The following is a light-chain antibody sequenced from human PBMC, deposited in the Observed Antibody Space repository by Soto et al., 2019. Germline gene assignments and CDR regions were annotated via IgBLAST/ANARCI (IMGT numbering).Light chain of an antibody. V-gene: IGKV3D-15*01. Sequence: EIVMTRSPATLSLSPLEIPGLSCRASQSVSRYLDWYQQKPGQSPRLLIYGGNTRAAGVPDRFSGSGSGTDFTLTISRLEAEDFGVYYCQQYNHWWTFGQGTKVDIK. CDR3: QQYNHWWT. CDR1: QSVSRY. CDR2: GGN. J-gene: IGKJ1*01.